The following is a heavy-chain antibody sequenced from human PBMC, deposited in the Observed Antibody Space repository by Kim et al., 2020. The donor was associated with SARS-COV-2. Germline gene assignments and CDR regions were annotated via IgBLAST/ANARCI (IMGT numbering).Heavy chain of an antibody. J-gene: IGHJ4*02. CDR3: AKDNSSSWYLAFDY. V-gene: IGHV3-33*06. D-gene: IGHD6-13*01. Sequence: ADSVKGRFTISRDNSKNTLYLQMNSLRAEDTAVYYCAKDNSSSWYLAFDYWGQGTLVTVSS.